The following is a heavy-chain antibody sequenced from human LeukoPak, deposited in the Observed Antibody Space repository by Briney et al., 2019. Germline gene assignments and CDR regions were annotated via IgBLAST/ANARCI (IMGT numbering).Heavy chain of an antibody. D-gene: IGHD3-10*01. Sequence: SETLSLTCAVYGGSFSGYYWSWLRQPPGKGLEWIGEINHSGSTNYNLSLKSRVTISVDTSKNQFSLKLSSVTAADTAVYYCARDMVRGNNDYWGQGTLVTVSS. CDR1: GGSFSGYY. CDR3: ARDMVRGNNDY. J-gene: IGHJ4*02. V-gene: IGHV4-34*01. CDR2: INHSGST.